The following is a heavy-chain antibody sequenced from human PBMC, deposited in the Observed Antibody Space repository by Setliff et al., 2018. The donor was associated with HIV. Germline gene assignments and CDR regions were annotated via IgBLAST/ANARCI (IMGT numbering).Heavy chain of an antibody. CDR1: GYSFTSFG. CDR2: MSDYNRNT. Sequence: ASVKVSCKASGYSFTSFGISWVRQAPGQGLEWVGWMSDYNRNTEHAEKFRGRVTLTKDISTSTAYMELRSLRLDDTAVYYCARRADWFDLWGQGTLVTVSS. CDR3: ARRADWFDL. J-gene: IGHJ5*02. V-gene: IGHV1-18*01.